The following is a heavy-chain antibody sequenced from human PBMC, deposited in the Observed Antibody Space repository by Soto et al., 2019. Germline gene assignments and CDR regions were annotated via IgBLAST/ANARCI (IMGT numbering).Heavy chain of an antibody. CDR1: GFTFYTYW. J-gene: IGHJ4*02. V-gene: IGHV3-7*01. CDR2: IKSDGSEK. D-gene: IGHD6-19*01. CDR3: MTDHGGW. Sequence: EVQLVESGGGLVQPGGSLRLSCGASGFTFYTYWMNWVRQAPGMGLEWVANIKSDGSEKYYVDSVKGRFTISRDITKNSRYMQMNSLDVEETAMYHCMTDHGGWWGPGTLVTVSS.